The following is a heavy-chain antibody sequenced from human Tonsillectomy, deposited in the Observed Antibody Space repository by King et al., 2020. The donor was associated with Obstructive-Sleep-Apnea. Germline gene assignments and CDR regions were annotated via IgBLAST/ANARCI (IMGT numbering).Heavy chain of an antibody. Sequence: QLVQSGAEVKNPGASVKVSCKASGYTFTGYYMHWVRQAPGQGLEWMGWINPNSGGTNYAQKFQGRVTMTRDTSISTAYMELSRLGSDDTAVYYWARENIHTSGWSGGSDGNDYWGQGTLITVSS. D-gene: IGHD6-19*01. CDR1: GYTFTGYY. J-gene: IGHJ4*02. V-gene: IGHV1-2*02. CDR2: INPNSGGT. CDR3: ARENIHTSGWSGGSDGNDY.